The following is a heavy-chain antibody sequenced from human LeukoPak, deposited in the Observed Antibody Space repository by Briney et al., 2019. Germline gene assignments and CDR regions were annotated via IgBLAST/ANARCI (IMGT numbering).Heavy chain of an antibody. D-gene: IGHD6-13*01. V-gene: IGHV3-48*04. J-gene: IGHJ4*02. CDR2: ISSSSSAI. Sequence: GGSLRLSCAASGFTFSSYSMNWARQAPGKGLEWVSYISSSSSAIYYADSVKGRFTISRDNAKNSLYLQMNSLRAEDTAVYYCARSAAAASGGYWGQGTLVTVSS. CDR3: ARSAAAASGGY. CDR1: GFTFSSYS.